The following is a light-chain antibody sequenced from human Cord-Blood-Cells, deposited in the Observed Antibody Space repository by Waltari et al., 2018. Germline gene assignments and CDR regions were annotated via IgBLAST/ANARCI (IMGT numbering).Light chain of an antibody. CDR1: QGIRND. J-gene: IGKJ1*01. V-gene: IGKV1-6*01. CDR2: AAS. CDR3: LQDYNYPWT. Sequence: IKMTQPPSSLSASVGDRVTITCRASQGIRNDLGWYQQKPGKAPKLLIYAASSLQSGVPSRFSDSGAGTDVTLTSSSLQPEDFATYDCLQDYNYPWTFGQGTKVEIK.